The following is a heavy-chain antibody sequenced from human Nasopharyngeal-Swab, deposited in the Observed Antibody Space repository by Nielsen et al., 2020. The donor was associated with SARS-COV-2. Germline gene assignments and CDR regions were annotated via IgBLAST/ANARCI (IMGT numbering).Heavy chain of an antibody. CDR1: GLTLSNYA. CDR3: AAPYCSGGSCYPFDH. D-gene: IGHD2-15*01. CDR2: IRGSGGYT. Sequence: GWSLRLSCAASGLTLSNYAMAWVRQAPGKGLEWVSSIRGSGGYTYYADSVKGRFTIARDIPKNTLSLQMNSLRAEDTAVYYCAAPYCSGGSCYPFDHWGQGTLVTVSS. V-gene: IGHV3-23*01. J-gene: IGHJ4*02.